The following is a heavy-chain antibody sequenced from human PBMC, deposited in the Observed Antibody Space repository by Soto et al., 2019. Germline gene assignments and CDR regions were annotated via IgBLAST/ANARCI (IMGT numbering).Heavy chain of an antibody. D-gene: IGHD3-22*01. Sequence: EVQLVESGGGLVQPGGSLRLSCAASGFTFSSYEMNWVRQAPGKGLEWVSYISSSGSTIYNADSVKGRFTISRDNAKNSLDLQMNSLRAEDTAVYYCARERYSSGYYSWGQGTLVTVSS. J-gene: IGHJ4*02. CDR2: ISSSGSTI. CDR1: GFTFSSYE. V-gene: IGHV3-48*03. CDR3: ARERYSSGYYS.